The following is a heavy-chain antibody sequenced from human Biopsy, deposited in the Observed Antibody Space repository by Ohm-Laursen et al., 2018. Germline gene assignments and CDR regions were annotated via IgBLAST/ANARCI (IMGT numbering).Heavy chain of an antibody. D-gene: IGHD1-26*01. CDR3: ARGPHSGSHPCFDY. CDR2: IIPMFGTA. V-gene: IGHV1-69*13. J-gene: IGHJ4*02. Sequence: SVKVSCNASGGTFINYAISWVRQAPGQGLEWMGGIIPMFGTANYAQMFQGRVTISADESTSTSYMELSSLTTEDTAIYCCARGPHSGSHPCFDYWGRGTLVTVSS. CDR1: GGTFINYA.